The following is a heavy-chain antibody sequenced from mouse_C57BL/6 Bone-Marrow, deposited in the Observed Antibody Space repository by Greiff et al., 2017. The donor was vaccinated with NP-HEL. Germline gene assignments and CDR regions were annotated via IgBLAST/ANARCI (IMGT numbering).Heavy chain of an antibody. J-gene: IGHJ3*01. Sequence: EVKLMESGGDLVKPGGSLKLSCAASGFTFSSYGMSWVRQTPDKRLEWVATISSGGSYTYYPDSVKGRFTISRDNAKNTLYLQMSSLKSEDTAMYYCARYEEVTPFAYWGQGTLVTVSA. CDR3: ARYEEVTPFAY. CDR2: ISSGGSYT. D-gene: IGHD2-5*01. CDR1: GFTFSSYG. V-gene: IGHV5-6*01.